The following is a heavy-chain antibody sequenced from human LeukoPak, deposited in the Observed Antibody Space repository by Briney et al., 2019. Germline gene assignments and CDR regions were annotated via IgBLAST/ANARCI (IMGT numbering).Heavy chain of an antibody. J-gene: IGHJ4*02. CDR2: ISYDGSNK. D-gene: IGHD3-22*01. CDR1: GFTFSSYG. V-gene: IGHV3-30*18. Sequence: GRPLRLSCAASGFTFSSYGMHWVRQAPGKGLEGVAVISYDGSNKYYADSVKGRFTISRDNSKNTLYLQMNSLRAEDTAVYYCAKEAGHSSGYYYFDYWGQGTLVTVSS. CDR3: AKEAGHSSGYYYFDY.